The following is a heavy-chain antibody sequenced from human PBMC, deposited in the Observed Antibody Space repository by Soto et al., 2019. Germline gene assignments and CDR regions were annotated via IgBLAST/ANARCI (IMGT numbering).Heavy chain of an antibody. Sequence: SETLSLTCPVSTASISTISSYYWTWVRQPPGKGLEWIGYVYYSGSTNFNPSLKSRVGMSIDTSKNQFSLELKSVTAADTATYYCVRDYLLTGFDTWGQGTLVTVSS. CDR1: TASISTISSYY. D-gene: IGHD3-9*01. CDR3: VRDYLLTGFDT. J-gene: IGHJ5*02. CDR2: VYYSGST. V-gene: IGHV4-61*01.